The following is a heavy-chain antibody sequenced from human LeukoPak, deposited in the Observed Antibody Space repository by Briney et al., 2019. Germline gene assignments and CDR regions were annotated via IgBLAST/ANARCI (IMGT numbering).Heavy chain of an antibody. CDR2: IKQDGSEK. J-gene: IGHJ6*03. CDR1: GFTFKSYN. D-gene: IGHD2-15*01. V-gene: IGHV3-7*04. CDR3: ARGGGYAGSYYYYMDV. Sequence: GGSLRLSCAASGFTFKSYNMNWVRQAPGKGLEWVANIKQDGSEKYYVDSVKGRFTISRDNAKNSLYLQMNSLRAEDTAVYYCARGGGYAGSYYYYMDVWGKGTTVTVSS.